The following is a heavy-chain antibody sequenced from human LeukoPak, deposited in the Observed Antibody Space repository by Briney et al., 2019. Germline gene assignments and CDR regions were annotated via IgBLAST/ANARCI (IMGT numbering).Heavy chain of an antibody. D-gene: IGHD1-14*01. CDR1: GFTFSSYG. CDR3: AKGPLDYIHGTHYFDY. J-gene: IGHJ4*02. V-gene: IGHV3-23*01. Sequence: GGSLRLSCAASGFTFSSYGMSWVRQAPGKGPEWVSAISGSGGSTHYADSVKGRLTISRDNSKNTLYLQMNSLRAEDTAVYYCAKGPLDYIHGTHYFDYWGQGTLVTVSS. CDR2: ISGSGGST.